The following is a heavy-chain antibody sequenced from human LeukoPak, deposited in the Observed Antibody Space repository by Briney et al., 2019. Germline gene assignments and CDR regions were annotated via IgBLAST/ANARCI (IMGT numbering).Heavy chain of an antibody. CDR1: GYTFTGYY. J-gene: IGHJ6*03. V-gene: IGHV1-2*02. CDR3: ARSSSSSSYYYYYYMDV. CDR2: INPNSGGT. D-gene: IGHD6-6*01. Sequence: ASVKVSCKASGYTFTGYYMHWVRQAPGQGLEWMGWINPNSGGTNYAQKFQGRVTTTRDTSISTAYMELSRLRSDDTAVYYCARSSSSSSYYYYYYMDVWGKGTTVTVSS.